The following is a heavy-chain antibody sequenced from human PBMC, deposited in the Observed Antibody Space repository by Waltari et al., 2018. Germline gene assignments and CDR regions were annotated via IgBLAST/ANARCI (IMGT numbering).Heavy chain of an antibody. CDR1: GFTFANYA. CDR2: ITWNSANI. J-gene: IGHJ3*02. V-gene: IGHV3-9*01. Sequence: EMQLVESGGGLVQHGRSLRLSCAASGFTFANYAMHLVRQAPGKGLDWVSGITWNSANIGYADSVQGRFTISIDNAKYSLYLQLNSLRAEDTALYYCAKGGGIRDAFDIWGQGTMVTVSS. CDR3: AKGGGIRDAFDI. D-gene: IGHD1-26*01.